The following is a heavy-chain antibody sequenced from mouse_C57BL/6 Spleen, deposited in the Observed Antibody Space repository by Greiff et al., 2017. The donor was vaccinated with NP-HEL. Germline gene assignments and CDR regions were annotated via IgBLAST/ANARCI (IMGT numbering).Heavy chain of an antibody. V-gene: IGHV1-64*01. CDR1: GYTFTSYW. D-gene: IGHD3-3*01. J-gene: IGHJ3*01. CDR2: IHPNSGST. Sequence: QVQLQQPGAELVKPGASVKLSCKASGYTFTSYWMHWVKHRPGQGLEWIGMIHPNSGSTNYNEKFKSKATLTVDKSSSTAYMQLSSLTSEDSAVYYCARGRDATWFAYWGQGTLVTVSA. CDR3: ARGRDATWFAY.